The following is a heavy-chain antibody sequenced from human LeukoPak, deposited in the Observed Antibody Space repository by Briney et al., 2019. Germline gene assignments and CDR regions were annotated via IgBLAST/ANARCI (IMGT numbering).Heavy chain of an antibody. Sequence: SETLSLTCTVSGGSISSSSYYWGWIRQPPGKGLEWIGSIYYSGSTYYNPSLKSRVTISVDTSKNQFSLKLSSVTAADTAVYYCATNQDGYKLNVKPFDYWGQGTLVTVSS. CDR3: ATNQDGYKLNVKPFDY. V-gene: IGHV4-39*01. CDR2: IYYSGST. CDR1: GGSISSSSYY. D-gene: IGHD5-24*01. J-gene: IGHJ4*02.